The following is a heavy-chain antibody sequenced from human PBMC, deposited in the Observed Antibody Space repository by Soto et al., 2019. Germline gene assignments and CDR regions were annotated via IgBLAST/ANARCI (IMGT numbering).Heavy chain of an antibody. J-gene: IGHJ4*02. V-gene: IGHV2-5*01. D-gene: IGHD6-19*01. CDR3: ANGSVWLFDY. Sequence: QITLKESGPTLVKPTQTLTLTCTFSGFSLRDYAVGGGWIRHTPGKALEWLSFIYWNDNEYYSPSLRSRLTISKDTSINQAVLTMTNMVHLDTATSYCANGSVWLFDYWGQGTLVTVS. CDR1: GFSLRDYAVG. CDR2: IYWNDNE.